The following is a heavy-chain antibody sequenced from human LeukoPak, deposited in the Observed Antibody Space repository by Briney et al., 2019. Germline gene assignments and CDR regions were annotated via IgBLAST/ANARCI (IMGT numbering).Heavy chain of an antibody. J-gene: IGHJ4*02. CDR2: IYYSGST. Sequence: SETLSLTCTVSGGSISSYYWSWIRQPPGKGLEWSGYIYYSGSTNYNRSLKSRVTISVDTSKNQFSLKLGSVTAADTAVYYCARHLTPYSSSWGWTIDYWGQGTLVTVSS. D-gene: IGHD6-13*01. CDR1: GGSISSYY. CDR3: ARHLTPYSSSWGWTIDY. V-gene: IGHV4-59*08.